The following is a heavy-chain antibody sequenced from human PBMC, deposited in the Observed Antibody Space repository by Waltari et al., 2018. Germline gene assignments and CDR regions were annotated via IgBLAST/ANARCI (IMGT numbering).Heavy chain of an antibody. J-gene: IGHJ4*02. V-gene: IGHV3-21*01. Sequence: EVQLVESGGGLVKPGGSLRLSCGDSGFSFSSYDMNWVRQAPGKGLEWVSSISSSTTYIHYADSVKGRVTIARDNAKNSLYLQMNSLRVEDTAVYYCVSGGWGFYFDYWGQGTVVTVSS. CDR1: GFSFSSYD. CDR3: VSGGWGFYFDY. CDR2: ISSSTTYI. D-gene: IGHD7-27*01.